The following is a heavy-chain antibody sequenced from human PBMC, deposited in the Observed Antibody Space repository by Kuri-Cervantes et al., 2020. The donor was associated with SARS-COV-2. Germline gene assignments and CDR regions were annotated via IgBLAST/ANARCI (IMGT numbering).Heavy chain of an antibody. CDR3: AKDGVAAAVYHYYYYYGMDV. Sequence: GESLKISCAASGFTFSSYGMHWVRQAPGKGLEWVAFIRYDGSNKYYADSVKGRFTISGDNSKNTLYLQMNSLRAEDTAVYYCAKDGVAAAVYHYYYYYGMDVWGQGTTVTVSS. D-gene: IGHD6-13*01. CDR1: GFTFSSYG. CDR2: IRYDGSNK. V-gene: IGHV3-30*02. J-gene: IGHJ6*02.